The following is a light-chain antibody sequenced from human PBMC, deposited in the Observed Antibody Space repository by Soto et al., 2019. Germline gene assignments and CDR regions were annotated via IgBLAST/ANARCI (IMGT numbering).Light chain of an antibody. CDR1: QTVSGN. CDR3: QRYNSRPLT. V-gene: IGKV3-15*01. Sequence: EIVMTQSPATLSVSPGERATLSCRASQTVSGNLAWYQQKPGQAPRLLIYGASTRATGISARFSGSGSGTEFALTISSIQLTDFVVSYFQRYNSRPLTFGGGTNVEIK. CDR2: GAS. J-gene: IGKJ4*01.